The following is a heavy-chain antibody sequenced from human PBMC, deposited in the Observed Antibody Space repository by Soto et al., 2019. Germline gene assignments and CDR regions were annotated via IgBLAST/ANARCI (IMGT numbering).Heavy chain of an antibody. CDR2: ISAYNGNT. CDR1: GYTFTSYG. D-gene: IGHD3-9*01. Sequence: QVQLAQSGAEVKKPGASVKVSCKASGYTFTSYGISWVRQAPGQGLEWMGWISAYNGNTNYAQKLQGRVTMTTDTSTSTAYMELRSLRSDDTAVYYCARDGPSYYDILTDLYYFDYWGQGTLVTVSS. CDR3: ARDGPSYYDILTDLYYFDY. V-gene: IGHV1-18*01. J-gene: IGHJ4*02.